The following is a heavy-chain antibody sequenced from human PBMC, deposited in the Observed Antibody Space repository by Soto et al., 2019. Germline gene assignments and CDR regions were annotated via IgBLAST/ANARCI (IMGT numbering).Heavy chain of an antibody. CDR2: INAGNGNT. CDR1: GYTFTSYA. D-gene: IGHD1-20*01. J-gene: IGHJ4*02. V-gene: IGHV1-3*01. CDR3: AAGITGTQGGIDY. Sequence: ASVKVSCKASGYTFTSYAMHWVRQAPGQRLEWMGWINAGNGNTKYSQKFQGRVTITRDTSASTAYMELSSLRSEDTAVYYCAAGITGTQGGIDYWGQGTLVTVSS.